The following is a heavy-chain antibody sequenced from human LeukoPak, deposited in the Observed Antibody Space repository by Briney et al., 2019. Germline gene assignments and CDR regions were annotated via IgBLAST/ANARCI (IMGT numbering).Heavy chain of an antibody. CDR3: AKEPHGYGDYLDY. Sequence: GGSLRLSCAASGFTFGSYGMHWVRQAPGKGLEWVAVISYDGSNKYYADSVKGRFTISRDNSKNTLYLQMNSLRAEDTAVYYCAKEPHGYGDYLDYWGQGTLVTVSS. V-gene: IGHV3-30*18. CDR2: ISYDGSNK. J-gene: IGHJ4*02. D-gene: IGHD5-18*01. CDR1: GFTFGSYG.